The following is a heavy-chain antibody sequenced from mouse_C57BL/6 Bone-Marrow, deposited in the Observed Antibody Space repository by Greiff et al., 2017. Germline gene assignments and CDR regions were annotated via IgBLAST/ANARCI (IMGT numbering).Heavy chain of an antibody. CDR2: INPSSGYT. CDR3: ARWTTVVGHWYFDV. V-gene: IGHV1-4*01. D-gene: IGHD1-1*01. CDR1: GYTFTSYT. J-gene: IGHJ1*03. Sequence: QVQLQQSGAELARPGASVKMSCKASGYTFTSYTMHWVKPRPGQGLEWIGYINPSSGYTKYNQKFKDKATLTADKSSSTAYMQLSSLTSEDSAVYYCARWTTVVGHWYFDVWGTETTVTVSS.